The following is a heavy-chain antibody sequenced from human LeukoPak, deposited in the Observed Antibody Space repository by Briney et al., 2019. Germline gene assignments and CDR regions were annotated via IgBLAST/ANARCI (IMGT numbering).Heavy chain of an antibody. CDR1: GDSFSSNNAA. V-gene: IGHV6-1*01. CDR2: TYYRSKWNY. J-gene: IGHJ4*02. Sequence: SQTLSLTCAISGDSFSSNNAAWNWIRQSPSRGLEWLGRTYYRSKWNYDYAVSVKNRITINPDTSKNQFSLQLNSVTPEDTAVYYCASTHNWNYWIDYWGQGTLVTVSS. CDR3: ASTHNWNYWIDY. D-gene: IGHD1-7*01.